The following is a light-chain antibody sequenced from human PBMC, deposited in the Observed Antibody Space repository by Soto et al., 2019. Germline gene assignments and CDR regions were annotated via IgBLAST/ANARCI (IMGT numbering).Light chain of an antibody. CDR3: QQYNNWTPWT. CDR1: QSVSSN. J-gene: IGKJ1*01. Sequence: EIVMTQSPATLSVSPGERATLSCRASQSVSSNLAWYQQKPGQAPRLLIYGASTRATGIPARFSGSGSGTKFTLTISSLQSEDFAVYNCQQYNNWTPWTFGQGTKVEIK. V-gene: IGKV3-15*01. CDR2: GAS.